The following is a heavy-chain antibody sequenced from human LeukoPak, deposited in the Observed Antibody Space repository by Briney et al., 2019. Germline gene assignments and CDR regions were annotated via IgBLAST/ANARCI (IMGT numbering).Heavy chain of an antibody. CDR1: GYTFTTYG. V-gene: IGHV1-18*01. Sequence: ASVKVSCKASGYTFTTYGISWVRQAPGQGLEWMGWIDASNGNTNYAQKVKGRVTITTDTSTTTAYMELRSLGFDDTAVYYCARDYPYVPDFWGQGTLVTVSS. D-gene: IGHD3-16*01. CDR2: IDASNGNT. J-gene: IGHJ4*02. CDR3: ARDYPYVPDF.